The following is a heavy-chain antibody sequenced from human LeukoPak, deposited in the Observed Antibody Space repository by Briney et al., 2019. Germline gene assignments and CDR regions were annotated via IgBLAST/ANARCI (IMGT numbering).Heavy chain of an antibody. CDR1: GFTFSSYA. CDR2: ISGSGGTT. Sequence: GGSLRLSCAASGFTFSSYAMSWVRQAPGKGLEWASAISGSGGTTHYADSVKGRFTISRDRSKNTLYLQMHSLRAEDTAVYYCAKDRMYCSGGSCYPTIFDYWGQGTLVTVSS. V-gene: IGHV3-23*01. CDR3: AKDRMYCSGGSCYPTIFDY. J-gene: IGHJ4*02. D-gene: IGHD2-15*01.